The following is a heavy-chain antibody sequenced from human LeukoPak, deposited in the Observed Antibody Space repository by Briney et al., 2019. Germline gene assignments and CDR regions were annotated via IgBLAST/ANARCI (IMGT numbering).Heavy chain of an antibody. J-gene: IGHJ4*02. V-gene: IGHV4-4*02. CDR2: IYHSASS. Sequence: SETLSLTCAVSGGFISSSNWWSWVRQPPGKGLDWIGEIYHSASSNYNPSLKSRVTTSVDTSKNQFSLKLSSVTAADTAVYYCARLGGFEYSSSPKDYWGQGTLVTVSS. D-gene: IGHD6-6*01. CDR1: GGFISSSNW. CDR3: ARLGGFEYSSSPKDY.